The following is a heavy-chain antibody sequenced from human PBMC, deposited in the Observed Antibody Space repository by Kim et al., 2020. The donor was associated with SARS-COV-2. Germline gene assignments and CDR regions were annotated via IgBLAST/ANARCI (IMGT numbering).Heavy chain of an antibody. J-gene: IGHJ6*02. Sequence: GGSLRLSCTASGFTFGDYAMSWFRQAPGKGLEWVGFIRSKAYGGTTEYAASVKGRFTISRDDSKSIAYLQMNSLKTEDTAVYYCTREGVTLRGSGSYYNPYYYYGMDVWGQGTTVTVSS. CDR3: TREGVTLRGSGSYYNPYYYYGMDV. V-gene: IGHV3-49*03. CDR1: GFTFGDYA. CDR2: IRSKAYGGTT. D-gene: IGHD3-10*01.